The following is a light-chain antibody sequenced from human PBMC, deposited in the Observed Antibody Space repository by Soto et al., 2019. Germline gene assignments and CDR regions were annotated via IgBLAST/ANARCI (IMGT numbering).Light chain of an antibody. CDR3: SSYTSSSTYVV. CDR1: RSEVGGYNY. CDR2: DVS. Sequence: QSALTQPASVSGSPGQSIPISGTGTRSEVGGYNYVSWYHQHPGKAPKLMIYDVSNRPSGVSNRFSGSKSGNTASLTISGLQAEDEADYYCSSYTSSSTYVVFGGGTKLTVL. J-gene: IGLJ2*01. V-gene: IGLV2-14*01.